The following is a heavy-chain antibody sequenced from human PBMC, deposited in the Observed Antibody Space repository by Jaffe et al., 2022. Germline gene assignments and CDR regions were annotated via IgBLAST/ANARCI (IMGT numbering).Heavy chain of an antibody. CDR2: IYYSGST. J-gene: IGHJ6*03. Sequence: QVQLQESGPGLVKPSETLSLTCTVSGGSVSSGSYYWSWIRQPPGKGLEWIGYIYYSGSTNYNPSLKSRVTISVDTSKNQFSLKLSSVTAADTAVYYCARGRIDYGDYEGAAGYYYMDVWGKGTTVTVSS. CDR1: GGSVSSGSYY. D-gene: IGHD4-17*01. V-gene: IGHV4-61*01. CDR3: ARGRIDYGDYEGAAGYYYMDV.